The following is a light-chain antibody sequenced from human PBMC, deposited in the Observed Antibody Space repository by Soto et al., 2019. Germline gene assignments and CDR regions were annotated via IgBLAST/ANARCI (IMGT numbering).Light chain of an antibody. CDR3: QQFDNSWT. J-gene: IGKJ1*01. V-gene: IGKV1-5*01. Sequence: IQMTQSPSTLSASVGDRVTITCRASHNIERWMAWYQQKPGKAPSLLIFDASTLHSGVPSRFSGSGSGTEFTLTISSLQPDDFATYYCQQFDNSWTFGQGTKVDIK. CDR2: DAS. CDR1: HNIERW.